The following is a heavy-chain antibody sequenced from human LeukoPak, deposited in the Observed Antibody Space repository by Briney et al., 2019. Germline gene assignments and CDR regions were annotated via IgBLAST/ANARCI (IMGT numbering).Heavy chain of an antibody. CDR1: GGSFSGYY. CDR3: ARLNAYYDFWSGSIFDY. V-gene: IGHV4-34*01. D-gene: IGHD3-3*01. J-gene: IGHJ4*02. CDR2: INHSGST. Sequence: SETLSLTCAVYGGSFSGYYWSWIRQPPGKGLEWIGEINHSGSTNYNPSLKSRVTISVDTSKNQFSLKLSSVTAADTAVYYCARLNAYYDFWSGSIFDYWGQGTLVTVSS.